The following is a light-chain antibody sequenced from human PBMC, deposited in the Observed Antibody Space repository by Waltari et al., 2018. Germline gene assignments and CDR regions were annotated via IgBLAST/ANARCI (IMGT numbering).Light chain of an antibody. J-gene: IGKJ3*01. V-gene: IGKV1-9*01. CDR2: AAS. CDR3: QQLNSYPLVT. CDR1: PGISSY. Sequence: DIQLTQSPSFLSASVGDRVTITCRASPGISSYLDGYQQKPGKAPKLLIYAASTLQSGVPSRFSGSGSGTEFTLTISSLQPEDFATYYCQQLNSYPLVTFGPGTKVDIK.